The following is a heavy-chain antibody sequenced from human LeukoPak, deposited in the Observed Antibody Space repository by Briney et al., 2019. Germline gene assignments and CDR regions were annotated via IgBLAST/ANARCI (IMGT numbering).Heavy chain of an antibody. CDR1: GGTFSSYE. V-gene: IGHV1-69*06. J-gene: IGHJ4*02. CDR3: ASGTTDIVVVPATLRNYYFDY. Sequence: ASVKASCKASGGTFSSYEIGWVRQAPGQGLEWMGGIIPMFGTAKYAQKFQGRVTITADKSTSTAYMELSSLRSEDTAVYYCASGTTDIVVVPATLRNYYFDYWGQGTLVTVSS. D-gene: IGHD2-2*01. CDR2: IIPMFGTA.